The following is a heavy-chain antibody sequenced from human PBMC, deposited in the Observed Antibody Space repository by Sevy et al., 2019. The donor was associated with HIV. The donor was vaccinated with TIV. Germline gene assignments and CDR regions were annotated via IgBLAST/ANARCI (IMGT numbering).Heavy chain of an antibody. Sequence: GGSLRLSCATSGFTFSRHSMNWVRQAPGKGLEWVSYISSIRSTISYADSVKGRFTISRDNAKNSLYLQMNSLRDEDTAVYYCARTADNWIYLDYVLDVWGQGTMVTVSS. D-gene: IGHD1-7*01. J-gene: IGHJ3*01. CDR1: GFTFSRHS. V-gene: IGHV3-48*02. CDR2: ISSIRSTI. CDR3: ARTADNWIYLDYVLDV.